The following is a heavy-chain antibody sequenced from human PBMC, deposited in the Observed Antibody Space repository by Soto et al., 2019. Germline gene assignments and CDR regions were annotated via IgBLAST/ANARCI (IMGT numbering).Heavy chain of an antibody. D-gene: IGHD6-6*01. V-gene: IGHV1-69*12. CDR3: ASGQGSSPTRYYYYYGMDV. Sequence: QVQLVQSGAEVKKPGSSVKVSCKASGGTFSSYAVSWVRQAPGQGLEWMGGIIPIFGTANYAQKFQGRVTITADEFTSTAYMELSSLRSEDTAVYYCASGQGSSPTRYYYYYGMDVWGQGTTVTVSS. CDR2: IIPIFGTA. CDR1: GGTFSSYA. J-gene: IGHJ6*02.